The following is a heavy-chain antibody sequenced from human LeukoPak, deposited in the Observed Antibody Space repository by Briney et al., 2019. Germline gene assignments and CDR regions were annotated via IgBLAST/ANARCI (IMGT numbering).Heavy chain of an antibody. Sequence: GLXXXXXISAYNGNTNYAQKLQGRVTMTTDTSTSTAYMELRSLRSDDTAVYYCAYDSSGLVVGYFDYWGQGTLVTVSS. J-gene: IGHJ4*02. CDR3: AYDSSGLVVGYFDY. CDR2: ISAYNGNT. V-gene: IGHV1-18*01. D-gene: IGHD3-22*01.